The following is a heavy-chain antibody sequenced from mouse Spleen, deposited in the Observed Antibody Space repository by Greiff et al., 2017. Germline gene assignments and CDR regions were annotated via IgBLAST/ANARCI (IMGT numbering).Heavy chain of an antibody. Sequence: EVQGVESGGGLVKPGGSLKLSCAASGFTFSSYAMSWVRQTPEKRLEWVAYISSGGGNTYYPDSVKGRFTISRDNAKNTLYLQMSSLRSEDTALYYCARDQGYYDGSYVAMDYWGQGTSVTVSS. J-gene: IGHJ4*01. CDR1: GFTFSSYA. V-gene: IGHV5-9-3*01. CDR2: ISSGGGNT. D-gene: IGHD1-1*01. CDR3: ARDQGYYDGSYVAMDY.